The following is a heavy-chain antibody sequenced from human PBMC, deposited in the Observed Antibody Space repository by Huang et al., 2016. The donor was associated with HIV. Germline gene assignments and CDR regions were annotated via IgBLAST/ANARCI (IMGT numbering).Heavy chain of an antibody. Sequence: QVQLVQSGAEMKKSGSSVKVSCKASGGTVSVFPFTWVRRATGPGLEWMGWIIPLHDPTDPAQKFRGRVTLPADESTNTAFMELSGLTSQDTAVYYCARGVGNSNRGFDIWGQGTLVTVS. D-gene: IGHD5-18*01. CDR3: ARGVGNSNRGFDI. J-gene: IGHJ4*02. V-gene: IGHV1-69*11. CDR1: GGTVSVFP. CDR2: IIPLHDPT.